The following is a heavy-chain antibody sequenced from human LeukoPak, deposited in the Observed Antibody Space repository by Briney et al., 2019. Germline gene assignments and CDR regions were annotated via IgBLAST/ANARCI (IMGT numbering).Heavy chain of an antibody. CDR3: ASHRWDAFDI. J-gene: IGHJ3*02. CDR1: GFTFSSYS. D-gene: IGHD6-13*01. Sequence: GPLRLSCAASGFTFSSYSMNWVRQAPGKGLEWVSSISSSSSYIYYADSVKGRFTISRDNAKNSLYLQMNSLRAEDTAVYYCASHRWDAFDIWGQGTMVTVSS. V-gene: IGHV3-21*01. CDR2: ISSSSSYI.